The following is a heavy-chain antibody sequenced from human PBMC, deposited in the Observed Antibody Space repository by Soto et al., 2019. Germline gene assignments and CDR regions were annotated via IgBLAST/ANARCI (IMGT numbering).Heavy chain of an antibody. CDR3: ARILMNYYRLDY. CDR1: GASINSGDYY. Sequence: PSETLSLTCTVSGASINSGDYYWSWIRQPPGKGLEWIGHIYYSGSTYYNPSLKSRAGVSVDSSKSQVSLKLTSVTAADTAVYFWARILMNYYRLDYWGQGDLVTVSS. D-gene: IGHD3-10*01. CDR2: IYYSGST. J-gene: IGHJ4*02. V-gene: IGHV4-30-4*01.